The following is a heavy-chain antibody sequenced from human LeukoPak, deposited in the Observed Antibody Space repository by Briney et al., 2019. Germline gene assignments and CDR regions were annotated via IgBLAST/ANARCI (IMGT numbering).Heavy chain of an antibody. CDR1: SGSISSGAYY. CDR3: ARDYGDHRVDY. CDR2: IHYSGKT. Sequence: PSETLSLTCTVSSGSISSGAYYWGWIRQPPGKGPEWIGTIHYSGKTYYNPSLKSRITISIDTSKRQFALKLSSVTAADTAVYYCARDYGDHRVDYWGQGTLVTVSS. V-gene: IGHV4-39*06. J-gene: IGHJ4*02. D-gene: IGHD4-17*01.